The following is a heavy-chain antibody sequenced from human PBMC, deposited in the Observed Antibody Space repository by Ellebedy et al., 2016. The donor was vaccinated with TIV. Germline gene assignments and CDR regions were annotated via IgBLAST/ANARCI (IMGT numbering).Heavy chain of an antibody. CDR3: VRGRNTAKSPFFDY. CDR1: GFTLSDYP. Sequence: PGGSLRLSCAASGFTLSDYPMVWVRQAPGKGPEWLASVLEDGSEKYFSDSVKGRLSTSRDNSQNTLYLQMKTLGPEDTAVYYCVRGRNTAKSPFFDYWGQGTLVTVSS. D-gene: IGHD2/OR15-2a*01. CDR2: VLEDGSEK. V-gene: IGHV3-30*01. J-gene: IGHJ4*02.